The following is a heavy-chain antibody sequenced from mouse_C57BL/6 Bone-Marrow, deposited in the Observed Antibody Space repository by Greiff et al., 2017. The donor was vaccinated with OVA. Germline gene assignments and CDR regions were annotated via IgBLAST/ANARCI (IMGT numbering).Heavy chain of an antibody. CDR2: ISRGSSTI. CDR3: ARKPSSYGYAMDY. J-gene: IGHJ4*01. D-gene: IGHD1-1*01. V-gene: IGHV5-17*01. CDR1: GFTFSDYG. Sequence: EVKLVEPGGGLVKPGGSLKLSCAASGFTFSDYGMHWVRQAPEKGLEWVAYISRGSSTIYYADTVKGRFTISRDNAKNTLFLQMTSLMSEDSAMYYCARKPSSYGYAMDYWGQGTSVTVSS.